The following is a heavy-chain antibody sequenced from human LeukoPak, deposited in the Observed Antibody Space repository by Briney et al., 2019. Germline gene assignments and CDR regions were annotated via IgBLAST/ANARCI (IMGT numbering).Heavy chain of an antibody. CDR1: GFTFGDYS. Sequence: SGGSLRLSCTASGFTFGDYSMTWVRQAPGKGLEWVAIIRSKTYGGTTQYAASVKGRFTISRDDSKSIAYLQMNSLKIEDTAVYYCTRQYSDYDLYRYYYYYMDVWGKGTTVTVSS. J-gene: IGHJ6*03. V-gene: IGHV3-49*04. CDR3: TRQYSDYDLYRYYYYYMDV. CDR2: IRSKTYGGTT. D-gene: IGHD5-12*01.